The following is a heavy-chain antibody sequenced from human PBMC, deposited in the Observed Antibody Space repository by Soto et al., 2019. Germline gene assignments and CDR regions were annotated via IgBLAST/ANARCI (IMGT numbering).Heavy chain of an antibody. Sequence: QVQLVQSGAEVRKPGSSVKVSCKASGGTFSRHAISWVRQAPGQGLEWMGGIIPIFGTANHAQKFQGRVPIIADESTSSVYMELSSVRSEDTAMYYCARGWGYDSNDYYYAYWGQGTLVIVSS. V-gene: IGHV1-69*01. CDR2: IIPIFGTA. J-gene: IGHJ4*02. CDR3: ARGWGYDSNDYYYAY. CDR1: GGTFSRHA. D-gene: IGHD3-22*01.